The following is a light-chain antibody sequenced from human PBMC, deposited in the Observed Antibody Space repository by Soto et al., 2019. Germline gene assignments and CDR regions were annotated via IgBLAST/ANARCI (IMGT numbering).Light chain of an antibody. CDR3: QQRKYWPPLT. CDR1: QSVDNY. J-gene: IGKJ4*01. Sequence: EVVLTQSPATLSLSPGEGATLSCRASQSVDNYLAWYQQKPGQPPRLLIYDASNRATGIPARFSGSGSGTDFTLSISSLEPEDLAIYYCQQRKYWPPLTFGGGTKVEIK. V-gene: IGKV3-11*01. CDR2: DAS.